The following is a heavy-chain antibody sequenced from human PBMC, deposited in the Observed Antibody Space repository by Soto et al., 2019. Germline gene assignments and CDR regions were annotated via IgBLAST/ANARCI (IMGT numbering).Heavy chain of an antibody. CDR2: IDWDDDK. Sequence: SGPTLVNPTQTLTLTCTFSGFSLSTTGMRVSWIRQPPGKALEWLARIDWDDDKFYSTSLKTTLTIPKDTSKNQVVLTMTNMDPVDTATYYCARTAGYYRGRHFDSWGQGTLVTVSS. J-gene: IGHJ4*02. CDR1: GFSLSTTGMR. V-gene: IGHV2-70*04. D-gene: IGHD3-10*01. CDR3: ARTAGYYRGRHFDS.